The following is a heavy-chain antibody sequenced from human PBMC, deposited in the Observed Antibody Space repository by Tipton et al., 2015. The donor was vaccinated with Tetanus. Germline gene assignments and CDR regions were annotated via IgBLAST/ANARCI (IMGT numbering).Heavy chain of an antibody. CDR1: GGSISSYY. CDR3: ARGRAVAGHDAFDI. CDR2: IYTSGST. J-gene: IGHJ3*02. V-gene: IGHV4-4*07. Sequence: TLSLTCTVSGGSISSYYWSWIRQPAGKGLERIGRIYTSGSTNYNPSLKSRVTMSVDTSKNQFSLKLSSVTAADTAVYYCARGRAVAGHDAFDIWGQGTMVTVSS. D-gene: IGHD6-19*01.